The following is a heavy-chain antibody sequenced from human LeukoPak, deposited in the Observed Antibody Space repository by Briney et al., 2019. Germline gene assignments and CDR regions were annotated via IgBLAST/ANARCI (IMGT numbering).Heavy chain of an antibody. Sequence: SETLSLTCTVSGGSISSSSYYWGWIRQPPGKGLEWIGSIYYSGSTNYNPSLKSRVTISVDTSKNQFSLKLSSVTAADTAVYYCARVDISYGSGSYLVWFDPWGQGTLVTVSS. CDR3: ARVDISYGSGSYLVWFDP. J-gene: IGHJ5*02. CDR1: GGSISSSSYY. V-gene: IGHV4-39*07. CDR2: IYYSGST. D-gene: IGHD3-10*01.